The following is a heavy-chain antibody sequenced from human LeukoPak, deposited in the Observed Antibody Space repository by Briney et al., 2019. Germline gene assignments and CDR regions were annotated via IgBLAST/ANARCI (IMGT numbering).Heavy chain of an antibody. D-gene: IGHD5-12*01. J-gene: IGHJ4*02. Sequence: GGSLRLSCAASGFTFSSYAMSWVRQAPGKGLEWVSAISGCGGSTYYADSVKGRFTISRDNSKNTLYLQMNSLRAEDTAVYYCAKGNSGYDFFDYWGQGTLVTVSS. CDR1: GFTFSSYA. CDR2: ISGCGGST. V-gene: IGHV3-23*01. CDR3: AKGNSGYDFFDY.